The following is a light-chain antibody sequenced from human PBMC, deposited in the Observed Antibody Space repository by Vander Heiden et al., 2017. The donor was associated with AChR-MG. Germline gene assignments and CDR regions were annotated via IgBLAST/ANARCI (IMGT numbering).Light chain of an antibody. Sequence: EILLTPSPVTLSLAPGERATLSCRARKSVSSGYLAWYQQKPGQAPRLLIYAASSRATGIPDRFSGSGSGTDFTLTISRLESEDFAVYYCQQYGSSPYTFGQGTKLEIK. J-gene: IGKJ2*01. V-gene: IGKV3-20*01. CDR1: KSVSSGY. CDR2: AAS. CDR3: QQYGSSPYT.